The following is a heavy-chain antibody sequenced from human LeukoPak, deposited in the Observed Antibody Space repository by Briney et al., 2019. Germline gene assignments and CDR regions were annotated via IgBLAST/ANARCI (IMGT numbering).Heavy chain of an antibody. CDR3: ARRAYCSSTSCSQTFDY. J-gene: IGHJ4*02. D-gene: IGHD2-2*01. V-gene: IGHV5-51*01. CDR2: IYPGDSDT. CDR1: GYSFTSYW. Sequence: GESLKISCKGSGYSFTSYWIGWVRQMPGKGLEWMGIIYPGDSDTRYSPSFQGQVTISADKSISTAYLQWSSLKASDTAMYYCARRAYCSSTSCSQTFDYWGQGTLVTVSS.